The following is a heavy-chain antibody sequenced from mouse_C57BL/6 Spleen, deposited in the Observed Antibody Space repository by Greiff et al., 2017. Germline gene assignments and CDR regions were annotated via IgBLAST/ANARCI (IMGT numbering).Heavy chain of an antibody. CDR2: ISSGSSTI. CDR1: GFTFSDYG. D-gene: IGHD1-1*01. J-gene: IGHJ4*01. V-gene: IGHV5-17*01. CDR3: ARDYYGSSQYYYAMDY. Sequence: EVMLVESGGGLVKPGGSLKLSCAASGFTFSDYGMHWVRQAPEKGLEWVAYISSGSSTIYYADTVKGRFTISRDNAKITLFLQMTSLRSEDTAMYYCARDYYGSSQYYYAMDYWGQGTSVTVSS.